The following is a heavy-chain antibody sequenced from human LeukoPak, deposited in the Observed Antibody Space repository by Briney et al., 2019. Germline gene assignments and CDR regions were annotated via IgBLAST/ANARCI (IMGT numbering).Heavy chain of an antibody. CDR2: IRGSGDPA. V-gene: IGHV3-23*01. J-gene: IGHJ4*02. Sequence: GGSLRLSCVASGFPFSAYAMSWVRQAPNKGLEWVSGIRGSGDPAYYAEPVKGRFTVYRDNFRNIVYLQMNSLRAEDTALYYCAKDLSSGTGRGFDHWGQGTLVSVSS. CDR3: AKDLSSGTGRGFDH. CDR1: GFPFSAYA. D-gene: IGHD3/OR15-3a*01.